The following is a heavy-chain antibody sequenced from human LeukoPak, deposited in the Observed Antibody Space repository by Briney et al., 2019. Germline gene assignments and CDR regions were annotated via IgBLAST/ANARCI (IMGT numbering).Heavy chain of an antibody. Sequence: SETLSLTCTVSGGSISSGRYYWSWIRQPAGKGLEWIGRIYTSGSTNYNPSLKSLATISVDTSKKQFSLKLNSVTAADTAVYYCARTTEDCSSTSCYQYWFDPWGQGTLVTVSS. CDR1: GGSISSGRYY. J-gene: IGHJ5*02. CDR2: IYTSGST. D-gene: IGHD2-2*01. CDR3: ARTTEDCSSTSCYQYWFDP. V-gene: IGHV4-61*02.